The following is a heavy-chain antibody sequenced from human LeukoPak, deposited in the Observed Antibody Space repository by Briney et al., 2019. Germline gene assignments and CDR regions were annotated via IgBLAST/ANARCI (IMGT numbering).Heavy chain of an antibody. Sequence: SETLSLTCSVSGDSISNFYWSWIRQPPGKGLEWIGYIDYSGSTSYNPSLKSRVTISIDTSKNQFSLRLNSVTAADTAVYYCARSIAVYDFWSGYYRGYFDYWGQGTLVTVSS. J-gene: IGHJ4*02. D-gene: IGHD3-3*01. V-gene: IGHV4-59*01. CDR1: GDSISNFY. CDR2: IDYSGST. CDR3: ARSIAVYDFWSGYYRGYFDY.